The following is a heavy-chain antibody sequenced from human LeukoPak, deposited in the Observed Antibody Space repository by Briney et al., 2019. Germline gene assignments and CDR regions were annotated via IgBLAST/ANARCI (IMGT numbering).Heavy chain of an antibody. CDR1: GGSISSYY. CDR3: ARTATVVYFDY. V-gene: IGHV4-59*01. Sequence: SETLSLTCTVSGGSISSYYWSWIRQPPGKGLEWIGYIYYSGSTNCNPSLKSRVTISVDTSKNQFSLKLSSVTAADTAVYYCARTATVVYFDYWGQGTLVTVSS. J-gene: IGHJ4*02. CDR2: IYYSGST. D-gene: IGHD4-23*01.